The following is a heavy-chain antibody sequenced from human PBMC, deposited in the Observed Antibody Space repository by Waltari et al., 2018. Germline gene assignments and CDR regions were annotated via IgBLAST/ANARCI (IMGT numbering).Heavy chain of an antibody. CDR1: GFTFNTYW. V-gene: IGHV3-66*01. D-gene: IGHD3-10*01. CDR2: IYSGGST. Sequence: EVQLVESGGGLVRPGGSLRLSCAASGFTFNTYWMHWVRQAPGKGLVWVSVIYSGGSTYYADSVKGRFTISRDNSKNTLYLQMNSLRAEDTAVYYCARDGGSGYYFDYWGQGTLVTVSS. CDR3: ARDGGSGYYFDY. J-gene: IGHJ4*02.